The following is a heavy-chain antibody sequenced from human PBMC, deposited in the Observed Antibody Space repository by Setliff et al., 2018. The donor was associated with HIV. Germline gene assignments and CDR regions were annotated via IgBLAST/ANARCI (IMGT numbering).Heavy chain of an antibody. V-gene: IGHV1-18*01. D-gene: IGHD5-18*01. Sequence: ASVKVSCKASGYTFINYHITWVRQAPGQGLEWVGSISASGINTNYTQGRVTMTTDISTSTAYMELNRLTSDDTAVYFCAREGFGNTGDIAMAVLDYWGQGTLVTVSS. CDR3: AREGFGNTGDIAMAVLDY. CDR1: GYTFINYH. CDR2: ISASGINT. J-gene: IGHJ4*02.